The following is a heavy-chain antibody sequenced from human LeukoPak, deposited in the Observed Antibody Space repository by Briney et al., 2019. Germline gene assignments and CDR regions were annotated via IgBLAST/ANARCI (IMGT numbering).Heavy chain of an antibody. CDR1: GVTFDDYG. Sequence: GGSLRLSCAASGVTFDDYGMSWVRQAPGKGLQWVSVIYTGGTTFYADSVKGRFTISRDNSKNTLYLQMNTLRAEDTAVYYCARDRRGVGAFDIWGQGTMVTVSS. CDR2: IYTGGTT. CDR3: ARDRRGVGAFDI. J-gene: IGHJ3*02. V-gene: IGHV3-53*01. D-gene: IGHD2-8*01.